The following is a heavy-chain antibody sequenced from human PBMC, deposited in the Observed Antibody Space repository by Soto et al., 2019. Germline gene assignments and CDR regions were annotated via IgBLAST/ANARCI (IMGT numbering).Heavy chain of an antibody. J-gene: IGHJ5*02. CDR3: ARVIWSGHLTSDL. V-gene: IGHV3-48*02. CDR1: GFTFSSNS. CDR2: ISSSSSSI. D-gene: IGHD3-3*01. Sequence: EVKVVESGGGLVQPGGSLRLSCAASGFTFSSNSMNWVRQAPGKGLEWISYISSSSSSIYADSVKGRFTISRDNAKNSLYLQMNSLSDEGTAVYYCARVIWSGHLTSDLWGQGTLVTVSS.